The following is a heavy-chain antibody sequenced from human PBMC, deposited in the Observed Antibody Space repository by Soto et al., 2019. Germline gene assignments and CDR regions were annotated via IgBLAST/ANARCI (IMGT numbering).Heavy chain of an antibody. V-gene: IGHV1-2*04. CDR3: ARGDSTDCSNGVCSFFYAFRGMDV. Sequence: ASVKVSCKASGYSFTDYHIHWVRQAPGQGLEWLGRINPKSGGTSTAQKFQGWVTMTTDTSISTASMELTRLTSDDTAIYYCARGDSTDCSNGVCSFFYAFRGMDVWGQGTTVTVSS. D-gene: IGHD2-8*01. CDR1: GYSFTDYH. CDR2: INPKSGGT. J-gene: IGHJ6*02.